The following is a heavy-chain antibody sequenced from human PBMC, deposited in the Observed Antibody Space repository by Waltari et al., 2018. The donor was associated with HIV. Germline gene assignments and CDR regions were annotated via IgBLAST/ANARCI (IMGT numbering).Heavy chain of an antibody. Sequence: QLQLQESGPGLVTPSETPSLPCTVSGGSISRRNYYWGWIRQPPGKGLEWIGSVYYSRIPYYNPSLKTRVTISVDSSKNQFSLKLTSVTATDTAVYYCSRGAGGPGKFDYWGQGTLVTVSS. CDR2: VYYSRIP. D-gene: IGHD2-15*01. CDR3: SRGAGGPGKFDY. J-gene: IGHJ4*02. V-gene: IGHV4-39*01. CDR1: GGSISRRNYY.